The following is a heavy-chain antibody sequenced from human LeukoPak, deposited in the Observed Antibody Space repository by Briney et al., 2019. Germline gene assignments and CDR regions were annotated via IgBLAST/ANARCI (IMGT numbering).Heavy chain of an antibody. CDR3: ARSTHRDADAFDI. J-gene: IGHJ3*02. CDR2: ISGYNGNT. V-gene: IGHV1-18*01. Sequence: ASVKVSCKASGYTFTSYGISWVRQAPGQGLEWMGWISGYNGNTNYAQKFQGRVTMTTDTSTSTAYMEVRSLRSDDTAVYYCARSTHRDADAFDIWGQGTMVTVSS. CDR1: GYTFTSYG.